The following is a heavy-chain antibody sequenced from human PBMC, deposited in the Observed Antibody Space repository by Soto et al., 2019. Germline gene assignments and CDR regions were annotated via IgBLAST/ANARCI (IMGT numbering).Heavy chain of an antibody. Sequence: GGSLRLSCAASGFTFSSYGMHWVRQAPGKGLEWVAVISYDGSNKYYADSVKGRFTISRDNSKNTLYLQMNSLRAEDTAVYYCANQLYSGGSGYPPDEYFQHWGQGTLVTVSS. CDR3: ANQLYSGGSGYPPDEYFQH. CDR1: GFTFSSYG. CDR2: ISYDGSNK. V-gene: IGHV3-30*18. D-gene: IGHD3-22*01. J-gene: IGHJ1*01.